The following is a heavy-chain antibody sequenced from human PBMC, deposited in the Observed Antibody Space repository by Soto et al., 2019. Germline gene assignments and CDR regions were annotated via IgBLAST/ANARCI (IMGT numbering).Heavy chain of an antibody. V-gene: IGHV3-74*01. CDR2: INNDGSNT. J-gene: IGHJ6*02. CDR3: GRDHLILTTDYGLDV. CDR1: GFTFSTYW. Sequence: EVQLVESGGGLVQPGGSLRLSCAASGFTFSTYWMHWVRQPPGKGLVWVSRINNDGSNTAYADSVKGRFTISRDKAHSTVYIQMTSLRAEYMSVYYCGRDHLILTTDYGLDVWGQWTTVSVSS. D-gene: IGHD4-17*01.